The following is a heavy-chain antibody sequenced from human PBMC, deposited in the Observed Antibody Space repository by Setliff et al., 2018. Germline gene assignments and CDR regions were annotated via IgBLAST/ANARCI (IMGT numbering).Heavy chain of an antibody. CDR1: GDSISRAKYY. J-gene: IGHJ4*02. CDR2: IYTDGST. V-gene: IGHV4-61*02. D-gene: IGHD1-26*01. Sequence: KTSETLSLTCTVSGDSISRAKYYWSWIRQSAGKGLECLGRIYTDGSTKYNPSLNSRVTLLIDTSKNQVSLRLVSVTAADTAIYYCGRHLGPWDPVDFWGQGTLVTVSS. CDR3: GRHLGPWDPVDF.